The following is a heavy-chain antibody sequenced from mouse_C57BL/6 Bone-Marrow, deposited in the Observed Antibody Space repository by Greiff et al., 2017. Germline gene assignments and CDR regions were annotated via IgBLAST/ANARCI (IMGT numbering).Heavy chain of an antibody. J-gene: IGHJ4*01. V-gene: IGHV1-69*01. D-gene: IGHD1-1*01. Sequence: VKLQESGAELVMPGASVKLSCKASGYTFTSYWMHWVKQRPGQGLEWIGEIDPSDSYTNYNQKFKGKSTLTVDKSSSTAYMQLSSLTSADSAVYYCARLGTTVPYYAMDYWGQGTSVTVSS. CDR3: ARLGTTVPYYAMDY. CDR1: GYTFTSYW. CDR2: IDPSDSYT.